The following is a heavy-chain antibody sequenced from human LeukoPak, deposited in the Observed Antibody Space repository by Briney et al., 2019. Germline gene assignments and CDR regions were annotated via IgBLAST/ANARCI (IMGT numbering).Heavy chain of an antibody. CDR2: INHSRST. Sequence: SETLSLTCAVYGGSFSGYSWSWIRQPPGKGLEWIGEINHSRSTNYNPSLKSRVTISLDTSKNQFSLKLSSVTAADTAVYYCAAHGSWHRGDDYWGQGTLVTVSS. D-gene: IGHD1-26*01. CDR3: AAHGSWHRGDDY. V-gene: IGHV4-34*01. CDR1: GGSFSGYS. J-gene: IGHJ4*02.